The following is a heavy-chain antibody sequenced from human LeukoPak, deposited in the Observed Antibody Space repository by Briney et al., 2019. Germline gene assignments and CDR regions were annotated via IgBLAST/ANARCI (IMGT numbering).Heavy chain of an antibody. V-gene: IGHV3-7*01. J-gene: IGHJ6*03. CDR2: IKQDGSEK. CDR3: ARENSSSPTGVYYYYDMDV. CDR1: GFTFSSYW. D-gene: IGHD6-6*01. Sequence: PGGSLRLSCAASGFTFSSYWMSWVRQAPGKGLEWVANIKQDGSEKYYVDSVKGRFTVSRDNAKNSLYLQMNSLRAEDTAVYYCARENSSSPTGVYYYYDMDVWGKGTTVTVSS.